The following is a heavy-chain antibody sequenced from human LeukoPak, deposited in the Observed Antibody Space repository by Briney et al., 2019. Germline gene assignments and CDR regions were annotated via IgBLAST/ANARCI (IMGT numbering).Heavy chain of an antibody. J-gene: IGHJ4*02. CDR1: GGSISSSSYY. D-gene: IGHD2-2*01. Sequence: SETLSLTCTVSGGSISSSSYYWGWIRPPPGKGGEWIGSIYYSGSTYYNPSLKRRVTISVYTSKNQFSLKLSSVTAADTAVYYCARQLGYCSSTSCYADKVDYWGQGTLVTVSS. CDR3: ARQLGYCSSTSCYADKVDY. CDR2: IYYSGST. V-gene: IGHV4-39*01.